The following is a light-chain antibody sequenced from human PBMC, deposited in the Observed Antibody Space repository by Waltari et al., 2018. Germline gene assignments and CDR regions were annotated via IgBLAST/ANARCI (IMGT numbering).Light chain of an antibody. Sequence: QSALTQPDSVSGSPGQSITISCTGTSSDVGGYKYLSWYQQYPGNAPKVIIYYAIKRLSGVSNSFAGSRSGNSASLTISALQAEGEADYYCGSFISSTTGIFGGGTRLPVL. CDR2: YAI. V-gene: IGLV2-14*03. CDR1: SSDVGGYKY. J-gene: IGLJ2*01. CDR3: GSFISSTTGI.